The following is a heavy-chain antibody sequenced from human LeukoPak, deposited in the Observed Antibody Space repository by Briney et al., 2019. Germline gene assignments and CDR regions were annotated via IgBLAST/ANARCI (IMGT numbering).Heavy chain of an antibody. D-gene: IGHD3-22*01. CDR2: IWSDGSNK. CDR1: GFTFSSYG. V-gene: IGHV3-33*01. Sequence: QPGRSLRLSCAASGFTFSSYGMPWVRQAPGKGLEWVAGIWSDGSNKYYADSVKGRFTISRDNSKNTLYLQMNSLRAEDTAVYYCARENYYDSSGYPDYWGQGTLVTVSS. CDR3: ARENYYDSSGYPDY. J-gene: IGHJ4*02.